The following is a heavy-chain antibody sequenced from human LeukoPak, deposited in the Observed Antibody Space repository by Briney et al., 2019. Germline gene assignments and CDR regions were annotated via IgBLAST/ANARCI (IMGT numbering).Heavy chain of an antibody. CDR3: ARDHSPGWFGP. J-gene: IGHJ5*02. Sequence: PGGPLRLSCAASGFTFSSYEMNWVPQVPGKGLEWVSRIKGDASRLYYADSVKGRFTISRDNGKNKLYLQMNSLRVEDTAVYYCARDHSPGWFGPWGQGTLVTVSS. CDR2: IKGDASRL. CDR1: GFTFSSYE. V-gene: IGHV3-74*01. D-gene: IGHD4-11*01.